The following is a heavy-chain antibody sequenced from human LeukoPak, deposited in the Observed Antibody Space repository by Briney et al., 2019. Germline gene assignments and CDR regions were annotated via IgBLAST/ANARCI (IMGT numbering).Heavy chain of an antibody. D-gene: IGHD3-10*01. V-gene: IGHV4-30-2*01. CDR3: ARGPYGYYYGSGSENWFDP. CDR2: IYHSGST. CDR1: GGSISSYS. Sequence: SETLSLTCTVSGGSISSYSWSWIRQPPGKGLEWIGYIYHSGSTYYNPSLKSRVTISVDRSKNQFSLKLSSVTAADTAVYYCARGPYGYYYGSGSENWFDPWGQGTLVTVSS. J-gene: IGHJ5*02.